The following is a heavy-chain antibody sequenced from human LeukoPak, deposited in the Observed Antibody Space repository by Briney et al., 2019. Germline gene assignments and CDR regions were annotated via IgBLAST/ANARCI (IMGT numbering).Heavy chain of an antibody. CDR2: INTGGEEI. V-gene: IGHV3-23*01. Sequence: GGSLRLSCVASGFTFSTSAMTWVRQAPGKGLEWVSVINTGGEEIFYADSVRGRFTISRDNSKNSLYLHMSSLRDDDTAIYYCVKGSTSSSYSVSAHWGQGTLVTVSS. J-gene: IGHJ4*02. CDR3: VKGSTSSSYSVSAH. D-gene: IGHD3-22*01. CDR1: GFTFSTSA.